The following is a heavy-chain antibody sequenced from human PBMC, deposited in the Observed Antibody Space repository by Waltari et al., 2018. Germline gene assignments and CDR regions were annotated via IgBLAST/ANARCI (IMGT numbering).Heavy chain of an antibody. CDR1: GYSISSGYY. CDR2: IYHSGST. CDR3: ARGSEDYYYYMDV. Sequence: QVQLQESGPGLVKPSETLSLTCTVSGYSISSGYYWGWIRQPPGKGLEWIGSIYHSGSTDNNPSLKSRVTISVDTSKNKCSLKLSSVTAADTAVYYCARGSEDYYYYMDVWGKGTTVTISS. V-gene: IGHV4-38-2*02. J-gene: IGHJ6*03.